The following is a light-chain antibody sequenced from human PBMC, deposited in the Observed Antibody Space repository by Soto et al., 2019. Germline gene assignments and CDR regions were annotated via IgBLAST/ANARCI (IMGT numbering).Light chain of an antibody. J-gene: IGKJ1*01. CDR3: QHYNSYSEA. V-gene: IGKV1-5*03. Sequence: DIQMTQSPSTLSGSVGDRVTITCRASQTISSWLAWYQQKPGKAPKLLIYKASTLKSGVPSRFSGSGSGTEFTLTISRLHPDDFAPYYCQHYNSYSEAFGQGTKVELK. CDR2: KAS. CDR1: QTISSW.